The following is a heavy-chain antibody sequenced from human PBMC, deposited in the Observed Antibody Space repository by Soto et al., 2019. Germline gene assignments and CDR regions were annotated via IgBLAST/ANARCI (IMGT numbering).Heavy chain of an antibody. CDR3: AKDYYDSSGYYYD. J-gene: IGHJ4*02. Sequence: QVQLVESGGGVVQPGRSVRLSCAASGFTFSSYGKHWVRQAPGKGLEWVAVISYDGSNKYYADSVKGRFTISRDNSKNTLYLQMNSLRAEDTAGYYCAKDYYDSSGYYYDWGQGTLVTVSS. D-gene: IGHD3-22*01. CDR2: ISYDGSNK. V-gene: IGHV3-30*18. CDR1: GFTFSSYG.